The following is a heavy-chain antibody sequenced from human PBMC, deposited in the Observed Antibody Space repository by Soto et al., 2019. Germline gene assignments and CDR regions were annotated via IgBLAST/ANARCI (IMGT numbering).Heavy chain of an antibody. Sequence: GGSLRLSCATSGFSFNDYAMYWVRQAPGQGLEWVAIISSDGHHQFYLDNLRGRFTVSRDNSKNTLYLQMNSLRPEDTAVYYCSRGTYYPQSSGLHADYWGPGTVVTVSS. V-gene: IGHV3-30*03. D-gene: IGHD3-22*01. CDR2: ISSDGHHQ. CDR1: GFSFNDYA. J-gene: IGHJ4*02. CDR3: SRGTYYPQSSGLHADY.